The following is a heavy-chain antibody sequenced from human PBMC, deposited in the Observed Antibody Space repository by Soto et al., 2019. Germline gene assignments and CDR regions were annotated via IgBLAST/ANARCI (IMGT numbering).Heavy chain of an antibody. J-gene: IGHJ6*02. Sequence: EVRLEESGGGLIQPGGSLRLSCTAYGLSVRNNYMSWVRQAPGMGLEWVSVIYNDGTTYYADSVKGRFTLSRDTSKNTLSLQMDSLRAEDTAVYYCVRPLPSGRNYGMDVWGQGTTVTVSS. CDR1: GLSVRNNY. CDR3: VRPLPSGRNYGMDV. V-gene: IGHV3-53*01. CDR2: IYNDGTT. D-gene: IGHD3-10*01.